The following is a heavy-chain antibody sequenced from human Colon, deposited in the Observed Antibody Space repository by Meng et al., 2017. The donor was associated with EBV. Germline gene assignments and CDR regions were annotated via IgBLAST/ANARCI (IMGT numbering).Heavy chain of an antibody. D-gene: IGHD3-22*01. CDR1: GYTFSNYA. V-gene: IGHV1-3*01. J-gene: IGHJ4*02. CDR2: INAGNGDT. Sequence: QVQLVESGAVVKKPGASVKVYCKASGYTFSNYAMNWVRQAPGQRLEWMGCINAGNGDTKYSQKFQGRVTITRDTSASTGYMELSSLRSEDTAVYYCARFSSGYFFGYWGQGTLVTVSS. CDR3: ARFSSGYFFGY.